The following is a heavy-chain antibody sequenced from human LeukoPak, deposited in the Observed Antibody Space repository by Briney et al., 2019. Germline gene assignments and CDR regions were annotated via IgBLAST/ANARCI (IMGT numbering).Heavy chain of an antibody. CDR3: AGNLYSSSWPDAFDI. V-gene: IGHV3-7*01. Sequence: PGGSLRLSCAASGFTFSSYWMSWVRQAPGKGLEWVANIKQDGSEKYYVDSVKGRFTISRDNAKNSLYLQMNSLRAEDTAVYYCAGNLYSSSWPDAFDIWGQGTMVTVSS. CDR2: IKQDGSEK. J-gene: IGHJ3*02. CDR1: GFTFSSYW. D-gene: IGHD6-13*01.